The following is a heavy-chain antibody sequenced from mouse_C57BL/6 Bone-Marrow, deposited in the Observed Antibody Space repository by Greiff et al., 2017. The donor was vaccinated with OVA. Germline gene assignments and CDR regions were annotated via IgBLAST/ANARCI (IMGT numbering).Heavy chain of an antibody. D-gene: IGHD1-1*01. V-gene: IGHV14-3*01. CDR3: ARTSPTVAWDFDY. Sequence: EVQLVESVAELVRPGASVKLSCTASGFNIKNTYMHWVKQRPEQGLEWIGRIDPANGNTKYAPKFQGKATITADTSSNTAYLQLSSLTSEDTAIYYCARTSPTVAWDFDYWGQGTTLTVSS. J-gene: IGHJ2*01. CDR1: GFNIKNTY. CDR2: IDPANGNT.